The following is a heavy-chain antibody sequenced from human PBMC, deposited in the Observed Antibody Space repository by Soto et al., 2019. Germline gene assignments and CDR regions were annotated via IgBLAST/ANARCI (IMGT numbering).Heavy chain of an antibody. CDR1: GYTFSSYD. V-gene: IGHV1-8*01. CDR3: ARERAYGMDV. Sequence: QVQLVQSGAEVKKPGASVKVSCKASGYTFSSYDINWVRQATGQGLEWMGWMNPNTGNTVYAQKFQGRVTKTRNTSVSTAYMELSSLRSEDTAVYYCARERAYGMDVWGQGTTVTVSS. J-gene: IGHJ6*02. CDR2: MNPNTGNT.